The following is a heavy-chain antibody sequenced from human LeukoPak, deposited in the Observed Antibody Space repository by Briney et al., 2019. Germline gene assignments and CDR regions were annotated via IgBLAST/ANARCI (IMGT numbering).Heavy chain of an antibody. Sequence: GASVKVSCKASGYTFTSYYMHWVRQAPGQGLEWMGIINPSGGSTSYAQKFQGRVTMTRDTSTSTVYMELSSLRSEDTAVYYCARENTGGSGRGLIWFPDERGQGTLVTVSS. CDR3: ARENTGGSGRGLIWFPDE. D-gene: IGHD3-10*01. CDR1: GYTFTSYY. CDR2: INPSGGST. J-gene: IGHJ4*02. V-gene: IGHV1-46*01.